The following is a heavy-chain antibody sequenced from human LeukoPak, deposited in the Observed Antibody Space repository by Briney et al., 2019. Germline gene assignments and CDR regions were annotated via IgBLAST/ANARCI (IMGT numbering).Heavy chain of an antibody. CDR2: IFHSGST. V-gene: IGHV4-59*11. CDR1: GGSIKSHF. J-gene: IGHJ4*02. Sequence: SETLSLTCTVSGGSIKSHFWSWVRQPPGKRLEWIGYIFHSGSTNYNPSLKSPVTISVDTSKNQFSLRLTSVTAADTAVYYCVRTNPWDLTYYFDYWGQGTLVTVSS. D-gene: IGHD1-14*01. CDR3: VRTNPWDLTYYFDY.